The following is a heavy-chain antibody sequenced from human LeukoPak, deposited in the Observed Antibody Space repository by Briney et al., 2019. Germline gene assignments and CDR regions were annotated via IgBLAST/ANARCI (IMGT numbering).Heavy chain of an antibody. CDR2: ITGSGDST. Sequence: GGSLRLSCAASGFTFSSYAMRWVRQAPGKGLEWVSSITGSGDSTYYADSVKGRFTISRDNSKNTLYLQMNSLRAEDTAVYYCADTNYWYPVDYWGQGALVTVSS. D-gene: IGHD4-11*01. V-gene: IGHV3-23*01. J-gene: IGHJ4*02. CDR1: GFTFSSYA. CDR3: ADTNYWYPVDY.